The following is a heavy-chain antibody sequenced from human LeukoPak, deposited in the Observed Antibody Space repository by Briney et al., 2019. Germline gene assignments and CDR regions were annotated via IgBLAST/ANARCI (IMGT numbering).Heavy chain of an antibody. CDR1: GGSISSYY. CDR2: IYYSGST. D-gene: IGHD4-17*01. V-gene: IGHV4-59*01. Sequence: SETLSLTCTVSGGSISSYYWSWIRQPPGKGLEWIGYIYYSGSTNYNPSLKSRVTISVDTSKNQFSLKLSSVTAADTAVYYCARVHNGDYATGPIFDYWGQGTLVTVSS. CDR3: ARVHNGDYATGPIFDY. J-gene: IGHJ4*02.